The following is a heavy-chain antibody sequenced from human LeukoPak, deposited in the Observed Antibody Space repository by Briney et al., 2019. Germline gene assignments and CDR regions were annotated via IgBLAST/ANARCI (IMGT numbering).Heavy chain of an antibody. CDR2: IYYSGST. CDR3: ARAHSSGWPFDY. J-gene: IGHJ4*02. V-gene: IGHV4-59*08. Sequence: PSETLSLTCTVSGGSISSYYWSWIRQPPGKGPEWIGYIYYSGSTKYNPSLKSRVTISVDTSKNQFSLKLSSVTAADTAVYYCARAHSSGWPFDYWGQGTLVTVSS. D-gene: IGHD6-19*01. CDR1: GGSISSYY.